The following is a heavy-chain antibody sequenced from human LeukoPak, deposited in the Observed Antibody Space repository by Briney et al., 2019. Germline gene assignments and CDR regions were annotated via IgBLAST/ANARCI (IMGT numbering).Heavy chain of an antibody. CDR2: INPNSGGT. J-gene: IGHJ4*02. D-gene: IGHD6-19*01. V-gene: IGHV1-2*04. CDR3: ARLQGPYSSGWAFDY. Sequence: GESLKISCKGSGYSFTSYWIGWVRQAPGQGLEWMGWINPNSGGTNYAQKFQGWVTMTRDTSISTAYMELSRLRSDDTAVYYCARLQGPYSSGWAFDYWGQGTLVTVSS. CDR1: GYSFTSYW.